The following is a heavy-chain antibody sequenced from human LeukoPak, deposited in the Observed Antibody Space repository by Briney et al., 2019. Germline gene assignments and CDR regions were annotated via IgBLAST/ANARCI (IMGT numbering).Heavy chain of an antibody. CDR3: ARDFSGYMDV. CDR1: GFIFSSYT. J-gene: IGHJ6*03. V-gene: IGHV3-21*01. CDR2: ISSSSTYI. D-gene: IGHD2-15*01. Sequence: PGGSLRLSCATSGFIFSSYTMNWVRQAPGKGLEWVSSISSSSTYIYYADSMQGRLTISRDNAKDSLYLQMNSLRAEDTAVYYCARDFSGYMDVWGKGTTITVSS.